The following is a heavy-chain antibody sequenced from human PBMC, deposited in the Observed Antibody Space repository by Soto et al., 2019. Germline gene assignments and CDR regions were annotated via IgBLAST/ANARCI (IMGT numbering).Heavy chain of an antibody. J-gene: IGHJ6*02. Sequence: QVQLVQSGAEVKKPGASVKVSCKASGYTFTSYGISWVRQAPGQGLEWMGWISAYNGNTNYAQKLQGRVTMTTDTSTSTAYMEQRRLPSDDTAVYYCARYTMSPHIVLMVYYYYYGMDVWGQGTTVTVSS. CDR1: GYTFTSYG. CDR2: ISAYNGNT. V-gene: IGHV1-18*04. CDR3: ARYTMSPHIVLMVYYYYYGMDV. D-gene: IGHD2-8*01.